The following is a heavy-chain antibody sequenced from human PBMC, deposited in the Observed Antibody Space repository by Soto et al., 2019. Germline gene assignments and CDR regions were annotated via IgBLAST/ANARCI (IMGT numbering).Heavy chain of an antibody. V-gene: IGHV3-48*03. Sequence: GGSLRLSCAASGFTFSSYEMNWVRQAPGKGLECVSYISSSGSTIYYADSVKGRFTISRDNAKNSLYLQMNSLRAEDTAVYYCARDGVSFSLTEGIDAFDIWGQGTMVTV. CDR1: GFTFSSYE. J-gene: IGHJ3*02. CDR2: ISSSGSTI. CDR3: ARDGVSFSLTEGIDAFDI. D-gene: IGHD3-10*01.